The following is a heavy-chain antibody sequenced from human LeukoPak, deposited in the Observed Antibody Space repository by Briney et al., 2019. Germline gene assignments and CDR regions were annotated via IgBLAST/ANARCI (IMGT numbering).Heavy chain of an antibody. V-gene: IGHV3-23*01. D-gene: IGHD6-19*01. Sequence: GGSLGLSCAASGFTFSSYAMSWVRQAPGKGLEWVSAISGSGGSTYYADSVKGRFTISRDNSKNTLYLQMNSLRAEDTAVYYCAKDWSGWYDLDYWGQGTLVTVSS. CDR2: ISGSGGST. CDR3: AKDWSGWYDLDY. J-gene: IGHJ4*02. CDR1: GFTFSSYA.